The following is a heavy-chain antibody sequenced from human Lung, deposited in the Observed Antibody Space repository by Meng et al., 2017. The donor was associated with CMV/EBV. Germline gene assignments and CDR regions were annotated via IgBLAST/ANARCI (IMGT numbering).Heavy chain of an antibody. J-gene: IGHJ4*02. CDR3: ARDRSYDSSGYLDY. D-gene: IGHD3-22*01. CDR2: MSYDGSNK. CDR1: GFTFSNYA. Sequence: GGSLRLSCAASGFTFSNYAMHWVRQAPGKGLEWVAVMSYDGSNKYYADSVKGRFTISRDNSKNTLYLQMNSLRAEDTAMYYCARDRSYDSSGYLDYWGQGXLVTVSS. V-gene: IGHV3-30-3*01.